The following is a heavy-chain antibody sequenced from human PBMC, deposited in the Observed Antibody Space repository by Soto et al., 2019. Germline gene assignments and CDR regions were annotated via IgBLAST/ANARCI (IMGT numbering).Heavy chain of an antibody. J-gene: IGHJ6*02. CDR1: GDFISSTNNY. Sequence: SLSLTCTVSGDFISSTNNYWSWIRQHPGKGLEWIGYIYYSGSTYYNPSLKSRPAISVDTSKNQFSLKLSSVTAADTAVYYCARTVCSSASCYGYYYYGLDVWCQGTTVTVSS. D-gene: IGHD2-2*01. CDR3: ARTVCSSASCYGYYYYGLDV. V-gene: IGHV4-31*03. CDR2: IYYSGST.